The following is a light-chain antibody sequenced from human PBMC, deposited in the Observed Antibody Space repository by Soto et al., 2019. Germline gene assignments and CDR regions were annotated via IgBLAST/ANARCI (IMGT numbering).Light chain of an antibody. CDR2: DVS. CDR3: SSYTSSSTRLDV. J-gene: IGLJ1*01. V-gene: IGLV2-14*01. CDR1: SSDVGGYNY. Sequence: QSALTQPASVSGSPGQSITISCTGTSSDVGGYNYVSWYQQHPGKAPKLMIYDVSNRPSGVSNRFSGSKSGNTAALTISGRQAEDEADYYYSSYTSSSTRLDVFGTGTKLTVL.